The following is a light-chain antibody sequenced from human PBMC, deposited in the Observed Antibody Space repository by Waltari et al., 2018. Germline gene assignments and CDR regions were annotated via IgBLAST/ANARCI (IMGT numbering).Light chain of an antibody. CDR1: SHDAGGFTY. Sequence: QSALTQPASVSGSPGPSITLSCTGPSHDAGGFTYVSRYQQHPGKAPKLMIYDVSNRPSGVSNRFSGSKSGNTASLTISGLQAEDEADYYCSSYAGSNTLEVFGGGTKLTVL. J-gene: IGLJ3*02. CDR3: SSYAGSNTLEV. V-gene: IGLV2-14*03. CDR2: DVS.